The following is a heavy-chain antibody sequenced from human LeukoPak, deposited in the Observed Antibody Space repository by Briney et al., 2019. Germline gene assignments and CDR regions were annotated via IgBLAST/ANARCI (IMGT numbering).Heavy chain of an antibody. Sequence: ASVKVSCKASGGTFSSYAISWVRQAPGQGLEWMGGIIPIFGTANYAQKFQGRVTITADESTSTAYMELSSLRSEDTAVYYCARTPYYYDSSGYYDYWGQGTLVTVSS. J-gene: IGHJ4*02. CDR1: GGTFSSYA. CDR2: IIPIFGTA. D-gene: IGHD3-22*01. CDR3: ARTPYYYDSSGYYDY. V-gene: IGHV1-69*13.